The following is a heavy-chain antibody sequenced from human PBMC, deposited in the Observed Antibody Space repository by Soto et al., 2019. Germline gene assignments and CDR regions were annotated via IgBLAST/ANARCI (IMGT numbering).Heavy chain of an antibody. Sequence: QVQLVQSGAEVKEPGDSVRVSCEASGYTFTAYYIHWVRQAPGQGLEWMGWINPKFGDTTYAQDFQGRVSMTRDMSISTVYMELSRLTSDDTAIYDCARNMDYYYGPGSGNGHGFWGQGTTVNVFS. J-gene: IGHJ6*02. CDR1: GYTFTAYY. D-gene: IGHD3-10*01. V-gene: IGHV1-2*02. CDR2: INPKFGDT. CDR3: ARNMDYYYGPGSGNGHGF.